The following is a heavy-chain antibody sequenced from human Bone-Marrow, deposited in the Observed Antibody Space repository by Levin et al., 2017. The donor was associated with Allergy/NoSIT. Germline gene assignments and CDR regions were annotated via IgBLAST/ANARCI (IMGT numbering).Heavy chain of an antibody. CDR1: GFTFSDYY. V-gene: IGHV3-11*01. CDR3: ARRRIYDSSTEIYYYGMDG. CDR2: ISSSGSTI. J-gene: IGHJ6*02. Sequence: TGGSLRLSCAASGFTFSDYYMSWIRQAPGKGLEWVSYISSSGSTIYYADSVKGRFTISRDNAKNSLYLQMNSLRAEDTAVYYCARRRIYDSSTEIYYYGMDGWGQGTTVTVSS. D-gene: IGHD3-22*01.